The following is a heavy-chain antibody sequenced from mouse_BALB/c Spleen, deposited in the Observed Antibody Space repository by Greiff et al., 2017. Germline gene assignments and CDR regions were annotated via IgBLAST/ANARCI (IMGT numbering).Heavy chain of an antibody. CDR3: ARYDYVFYAMDY. Sequence: EVQLQESGGGFVKPGGSLKLSCAASGFTFSSFGMHWVRQAPEKGLERVAYISSGSSTIYYADTVKGRFTISRDNPKNTLFLQMTSLRSEDTAMYYCARYDYVFYAMDYWGQGTSVTVSS. D-gene: IGHD2-4*01. CDR2: ISSGSSTI. CDR1: GFTFSSFG. V-gene: IGHV5-17*02. J-gene: IGHJ4*01.